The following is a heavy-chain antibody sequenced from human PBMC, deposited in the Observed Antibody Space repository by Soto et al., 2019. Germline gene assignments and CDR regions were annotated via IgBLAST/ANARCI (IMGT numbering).Heavy chain of an antibody. Sequence: GPEVKKPGASVKVSCKASGNTFASHGFSWVRQAPGQGLEWMGWISGFNGQTNYALKFQDRVTLTTDTSTSTAYMELRSLRSDVTAVYFCARVDPRGVAVVRDYWGQGTLVTVSS. J-gene: IGHJ4*02. CDR2: ISGFNGQT. CDR1: GNTFASHG. V-gene: IGHV1-18*01. CDR3: ARVDPRGVAVVRDY. D-gene: IGHD3-10*01.